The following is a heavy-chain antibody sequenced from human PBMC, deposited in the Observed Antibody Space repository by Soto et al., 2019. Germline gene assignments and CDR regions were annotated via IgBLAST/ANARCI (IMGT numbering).Heavy chain of an antibody. J-gene: IGHJ3*02. D-gene: IGHD3-9*01. CDR1: GFTFSSYG. Sequence: QVQLVESVGGVVQPGRSLRLSCAASGFTFSSYGMHWVRQAPGKGLEWVALIWYEGSNKYYADSVKGRFTISRDNSKNTLYLQMNSLRAEDTAVYYCASGATLTGYRSAFDIWGQGTMVTVSS. CDR3: ASGATLTGYRSAFDI. CDR2: IWYEGSNK. V-gene: IGHV3-33*01.